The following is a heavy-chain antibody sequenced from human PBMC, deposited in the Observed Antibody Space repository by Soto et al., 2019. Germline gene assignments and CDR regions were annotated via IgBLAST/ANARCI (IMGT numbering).Heavy chain of an antibody. CDR1: GGTFSSYA. D-gene: IGHD3-10*01. J-gene: IGHJ5*02. Sequence: ASVKVSCTASGGTFSSYAISWVRQAPGQGLEWMGGIIPIFGTANYAQKFQGRVTITADESTSTAYMELSSLRSEDTAVYYCARESTRITMVRGVLTTYNWSDPWGQGTLVTVAS. CDR2: IIPIFGTA. V-gene: IGHV1-69*13. CDR3: ARESTRITMVRGVLTTYNWSDP.